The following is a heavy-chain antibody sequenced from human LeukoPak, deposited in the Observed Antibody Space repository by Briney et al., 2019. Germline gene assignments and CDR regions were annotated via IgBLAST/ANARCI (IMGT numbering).Heavy chain of an antibody. CDR2: ISSSSSYI. Sequence: GGSLRLSCAASGFTFSSYSMNWVRQAPGKGLEWVSSISSSSSYIYYADSVKGRFTISRDNAKNSLYLQMNSLRAEDTAVYYCARDEGGFYYYYGMYVWGQGTTVTVSS. J-gene: IGHJ6*02. D-gene: IGHD3-16*01. CDR3: ARDEGGFYYYYGMYV. CDR1: GFTFSSYS. V-gene: IGHV3-21*01.